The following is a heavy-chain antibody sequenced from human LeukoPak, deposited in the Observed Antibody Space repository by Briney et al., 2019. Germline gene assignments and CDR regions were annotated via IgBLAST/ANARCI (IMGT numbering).Heavy chain of an antibody. Sequence: GASVKVSCKASGYTFTSYYMHWVRQAPGQGLEWMGIINPSGGSTSYAQKFQGRVTMTRDTSTSTVYMELSSLRSEDTAVYYCALIAAAGTTRASLFDYWGQGTLVTVSS. V-gene: IGHV1-46*01. J-gene: IGHJ4*02. D-gene: IGHD6-13*01. CDR1: GYTFTSYY. CDR2: INPSGGST. CDR3: ALIAAAGTTRASLFDY.